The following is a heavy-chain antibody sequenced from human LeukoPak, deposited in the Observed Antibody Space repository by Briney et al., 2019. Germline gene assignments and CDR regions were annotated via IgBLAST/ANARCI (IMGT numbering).Heavy chain of an antibody. V-gene: IGHV1-46*01. D-gene: IGHD2-2*01. CDR1: GYTFTSYY. CDR2: ISPSGAST. Sequence: GASVKVSCKASGYTFTSYYVHWVRQAPGQGLEWMGIISPSGASTSYAQKFQGRVTMTRDMSTSTVYMELSSLISEDTAVYYCARALGPYCSSTSCRIYYYYYMDVWGKGTTVTVSS. J-gene: IGHJ6*03. CDR3: ARALGPYCSSTSCRIYYYYYMDV.